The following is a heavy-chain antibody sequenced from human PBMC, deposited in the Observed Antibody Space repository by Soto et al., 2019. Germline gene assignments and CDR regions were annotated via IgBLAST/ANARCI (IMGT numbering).Heavy chain of an antibody. Sequence: SETLSLTCTVSGGSISSYYWNWIRQSPSRGLEWLGRTYYRSKWYNDYAVSVKSRITINPDTSKNQFSLQLNSVTPEDTAVYYCAREKGLERLDDAFDIWGQGTMVTVSS. V-gene: IGHV6-1*01. D-gene: IGHD1-1*01. CDR2: TYYRSKWYN. CDR1: GGSISSYY. J-gene: IGHJ3*02. CDR3: AREKGLERLDDAFDI.